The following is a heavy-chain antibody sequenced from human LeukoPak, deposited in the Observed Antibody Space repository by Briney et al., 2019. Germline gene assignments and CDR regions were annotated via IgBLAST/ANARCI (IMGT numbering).Heavy chain of an antibody. CDR3: ADTYGN. CDR2: IFNSGTT. J-gene: IGHJ4*02. V-gene: IGHV4-30-4*08. D-gene: IGHD5-18*01. CDR1: GASVNNDSYY. Sequence: SETLSLTCTVTGASVNNDSYYWSWIRQPPGQGLEWIGYIFNSGTTYYIPSLRSRVIISLDTSKNQFSLKMSSVTAADTAVYFCADTYGNWGQGTLVTVSS.